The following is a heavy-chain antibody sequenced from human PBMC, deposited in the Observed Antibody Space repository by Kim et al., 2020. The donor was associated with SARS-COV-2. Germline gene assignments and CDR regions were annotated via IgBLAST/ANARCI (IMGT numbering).Heavy chain of an antibody. CDR3: ARGWVRGYYYDSSGYYPDY. Sequence: ASVKVSCKASGYTFTSYAMNWVRQAPGQGLEWMGWINTNTGNPTYAQGFTGRFVFSLDTSVSTAYLQISSLKAEDTAVYYCARGWVRGYYYDSSGYYPDYWGQGTLVTVSS. CDR1: GYTFTSYA. D-gene: IGHD3-22*01. J-gene: IGHJ4*02. V-gene: IGHV7-4-1*02. CDR2: INTNTGNP.